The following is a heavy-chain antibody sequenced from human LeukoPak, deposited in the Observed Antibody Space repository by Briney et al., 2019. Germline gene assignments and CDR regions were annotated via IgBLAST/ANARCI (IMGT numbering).Heavy chain of an antibody. Sequence: GGSLRLSCAASGFTFSSYEMNWVRQAPGKGLEWVSYISSSGSTIYYADSVKGRFTISRDNAKNSLYLQMNSLRAEDMAVYYCAELGITMIGGVWGKGTTVTISS. CDR1: GFTFSSYE. V-gene: IGHV3-48*03. CDR2: ISSSGSTI. CDR3: AELGITMIGGV. D-gene: IGHD3-10*02. J-gene: IGHJ6*04.